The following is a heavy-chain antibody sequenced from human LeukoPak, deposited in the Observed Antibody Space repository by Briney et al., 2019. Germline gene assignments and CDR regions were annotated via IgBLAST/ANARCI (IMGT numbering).Heavy chain of an antibody. V-gene: IGHV3-23*01. CDR2: ISGSGGTT. Sequence: GGSLRLSCAASGFIFSTYALSWVRKPPGKGLEWVSSISGSGGTTNYADSVKGRFTISRDNSKNTLYLQMNSLRAEDTAVYYCARVGPGEVTVDYWGQGTLVTVSS. CDR3: ARVGPGEVTVDY. J-gene: IGHJ4*02. CDR1: GFIFSTYA. D-gene: IGHD3-10*01.